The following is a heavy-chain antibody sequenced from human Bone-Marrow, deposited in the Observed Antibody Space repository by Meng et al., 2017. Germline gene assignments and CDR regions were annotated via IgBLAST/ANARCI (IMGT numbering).Heavy chain of an antibody. CDR1: GYTFTSYY. J-gene: IGHJ4*02. D-gene: IGHD3-22*01. CDR3: ARETHYYDSRYFDY. Sequence: QVQLVQSGAEVKKPGASVKVSCKASGYTFTSYYMHWVRQAPGQGLEWMGGIIPIFGTANYAQKFQGRVTITADKSTSTAYMELSSLRSEDTAVYYCARETHYYDSRYFDYWGQGTLVTVSS. V-gene: IGHV1-69*06. CDR2: IIPIFGTA.